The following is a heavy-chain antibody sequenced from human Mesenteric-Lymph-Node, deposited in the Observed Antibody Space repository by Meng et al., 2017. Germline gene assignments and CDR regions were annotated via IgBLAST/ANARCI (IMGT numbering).Heavy chain of an antibody. CDR1: GFTFSNAW. D-gene: IGHD5-12*01. V-gene: IGHV3-15*01. Sequence: GESLKISCAASGFTFSNAWMTWVRQAPGKGLEWVGHIKSKPDGGTTDYAAPVKGRYIISRDESKNTLYLQMNSLKTEDTAVYFCFISWWINERGDYWGQGTLVTVSS. CDR3: FISWWINERGDY. J-gene: IGHJ4*02. CDR2: IKSKPDGGTT.